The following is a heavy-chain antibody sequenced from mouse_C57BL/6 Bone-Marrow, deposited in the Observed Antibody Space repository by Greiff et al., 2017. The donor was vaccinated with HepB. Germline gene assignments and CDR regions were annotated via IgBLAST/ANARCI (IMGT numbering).Heavy chain of an antibody. CDR3: ARTITTVYFDY. D-gene: IGHD1-1*01. CDR2: IYPGSGNT. CDR1: GYTFTDYY. Sequence: ESGAELVRPGASVKLSCKASGYTFTDYYINWVKQRPGQGLEWIARIYPGSGNTYYNEKFKGKATLTAEKSSSTAYMQLSSLTSEDSAVYFCARTITTVYFDYWGQGTTLTVSS. V-gene: IGHV1-76*01. J-gene: IGHJ2*01.